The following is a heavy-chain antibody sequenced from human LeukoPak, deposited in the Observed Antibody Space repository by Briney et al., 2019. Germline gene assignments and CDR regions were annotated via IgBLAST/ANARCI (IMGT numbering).Heavy chain of an antibody. Sequence: PSETLSLTCAVYGGSFSGYYWSWIRQPPGKGPEWIGEINHSGSTNYNPSLKSRVTISVDTSKNQFSLKLSSVTAADTAVYYCARAGDGGPIDYWGQGTLVTVSS. CDR3: ARAGDGGPIDY. CDR2: INHSGST. D-gene: IGHD3-16*01. CDR1: GGSFSGYY. V-gene: IGHV4-34*01. J-gene: IGHJ4*02.